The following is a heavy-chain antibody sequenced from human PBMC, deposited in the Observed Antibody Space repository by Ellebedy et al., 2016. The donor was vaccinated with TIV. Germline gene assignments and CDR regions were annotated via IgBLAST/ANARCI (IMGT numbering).Heavy chain of an antibody. CDR3: ARTDTSLAHYGMDV. V-gene: IGHV3-74*01. J-gene: IGHJ6*02. CDR1: GFTFSSYW. CDR2: INSDGSST. D-gene: IGHD3-16*01. Sequence: GGSLRLXXAASGFTFSSYWMHWVRQAPGKGLVWVSRINSDGSSTSYADSVKGRFTISRDNAKNTLYLQMNSLRAEDTAVYHCARTDTSLAHYGMDVWGQGTTVTVSS.